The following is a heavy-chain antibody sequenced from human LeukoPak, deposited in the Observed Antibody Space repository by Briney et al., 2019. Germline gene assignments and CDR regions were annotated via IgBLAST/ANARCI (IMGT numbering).Heavy chain of an antibody. CDR2: IYYSGST. CDR1: DGSISSYY. D-gene: IGHD2-2*02. J-gene: IGHJ4*02. CDR3: ARLYTSHRPDYFDY. Sequence: SETLSLTCTVSDGSISSYYWGWIRQPPGKGLEWIGSIYYSGSTYYNPSLKSRVTISVDTSKNQFSLKLSSVTAADTAVYYCARLYTSHRPDYFDYWGQGTLVTVSS. V-gene: IGHV4-39*01.